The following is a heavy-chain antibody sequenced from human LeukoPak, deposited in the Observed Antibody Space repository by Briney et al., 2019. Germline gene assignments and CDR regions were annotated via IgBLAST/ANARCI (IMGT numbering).Heavy chain of an antibody. J-gene: IGHJ4*02. Sequence: SVKVSCKASGGTFSSYAISWVRQAPGQGLEWMGRIIPILGIANYAQKFQGRVTITADKSTSTAYMELSSLRSEDTAVYYCARSHHPYSYDSYWGQGTLVTVSS. D-gene: IGHD5-18*01. CDR1: GGTFSSYA. CDR2: IIPILGIA. CDR3: ARSHHPYSYDSY. V-gene: IGHV1-69*04.